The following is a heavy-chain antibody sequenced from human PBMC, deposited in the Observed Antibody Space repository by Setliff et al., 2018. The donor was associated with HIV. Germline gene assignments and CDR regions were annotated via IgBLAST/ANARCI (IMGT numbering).Heavy chain of an antibody. CDR1: GDSVTGYH. CDR3: SRGPPFDR. V-gene: IGHV4-4*07. J-gene: IGHJ2*01. Sequence: SETLSLTCIVSGDSVTGYHWTWIRQPAGKGLEWIGHVASSGNIDYNPSLKSRVTISADTSKNQFSLKLTSVTTADTATYYCSRGPPFDRWGRGTLVTVSS. CDR2: VASSGNI.